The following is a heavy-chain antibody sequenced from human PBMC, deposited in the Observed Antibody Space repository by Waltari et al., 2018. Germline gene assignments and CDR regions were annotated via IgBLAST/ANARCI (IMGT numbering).Heavy chain of an antibody. J-gene: IGHJ3*02. V-gene: IGHV4-59*11. Sequence: VQLQESGPGLVKPSETLSLRCNVSGDSIRSHFWSWIRQAPGKGLEWIGHMYFSGTKDYTPSLNSRVAISIDTSKNHFSLNLRSVTAADTAIYYCARLPRGSVIIGAFDIWGQGTQVTVSS. CDR1: GDSIRSHF. D-gene: IGHD3-22*01. CDR2: MYFSGTK. CDR3: ARLPRGSVIIGAFDI.